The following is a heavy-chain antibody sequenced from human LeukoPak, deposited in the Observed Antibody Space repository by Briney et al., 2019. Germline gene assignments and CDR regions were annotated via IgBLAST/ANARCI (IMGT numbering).Heavy chain of an antibody. D-gene: IGHD2-15*01. CDR3: AKDPQACSGGSCYPGFDY. V-gene: IGHV3-30*02. Sequence: GGSLRLSCAASGFTFSSYGMHWVRQAPGKGLEWVAFIRYDGSNKYYADSVKGRFTISRDNSKSTLYLQMNSLRAEDTAVYYCAKDPQACSGGSCYPGFDYWGQGTLVTVSS. J-gene: IGHJ4*02. CDR2: IRYDGSNK. CDR1: GFTFSSYG.